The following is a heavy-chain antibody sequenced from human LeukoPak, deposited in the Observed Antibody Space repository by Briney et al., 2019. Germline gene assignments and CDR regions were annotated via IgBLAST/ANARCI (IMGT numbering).Heavy chain of an antibody. D-gene: IGHD4-17*01. J-gene: IGHJ4*02. CDR1: GFTFSSYA. CDR2: ISSSGGST. Sequence: GGSLRLSCAASGFTFSSYAMHWVRQAPGKGLEYVSAISSSGGSTYYANSVEGRFTISRDNSKNTLYLQMGSLRAEDMAVYYCARDGDYGDYGDYWGQGTLVTVSS. V-gene: IGHV3-64*01. CDR3: ARDGDYGDYGDY.